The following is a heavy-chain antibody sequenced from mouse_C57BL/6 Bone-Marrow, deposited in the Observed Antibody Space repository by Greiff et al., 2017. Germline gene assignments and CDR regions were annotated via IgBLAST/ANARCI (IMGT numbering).Heavy chain of an antibody. CDR1: GYTFTSYW. CDR3: AHHYYGSSYFDY. Sequence: QVQLQQPGAELVKPGASVKMSCKASGYTFTSYWITWVKQRPGQGLEWIGDIYPGSGSTNYNEKFKSKATLTVDTSSRTAYMQLSSLPSEDSAVYYCAHHYYGSSYFDYWGQGTTLTVSS. V-gene: IGHV1-55*01. CDR2: IYPGSGST. D-gene: IGHD1-1*01. J-gene: IGHJ2*01.